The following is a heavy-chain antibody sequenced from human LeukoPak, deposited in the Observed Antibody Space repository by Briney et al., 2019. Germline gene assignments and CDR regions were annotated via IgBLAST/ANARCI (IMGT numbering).Heavy chain of an antibody. Sequence: GGSLRLSCAASGFTFSRSWMHWVRHAPGKGLVWVSYINTDGSTTTYADSVKGRFTISRDNAKNTLYLQMNSLRAEDTAVYYCARDRTCGGDCYDPPGYYYYGMDVWGQGTTVTVSS. J-gene: IGHJ6*02. CDR1: GFTFSRSW. CDR3: ARDRTCGGDCYDPPGYYYYGMDV. D-gene: IGHD2-21*02. V-gene: IGHV3-74*01. CDR2: INTDGSTT.